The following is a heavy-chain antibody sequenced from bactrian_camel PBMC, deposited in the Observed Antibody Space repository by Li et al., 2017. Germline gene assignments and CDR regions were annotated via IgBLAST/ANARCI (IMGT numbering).Heavy chain of an antibody. CDR2: IIARDGRP. Sequence: QLVESGGGSVQAGGSLRLSCAVTGMRDSKFCMAWFRQAPGKERVWVAIIARDGRPVLADSVNGRFTITKDTISQTLNLQMNALKPEDSGMYYCAADVRGGSNVCGKPDTWGQGTQVTVSS. CDR3: AADVRGGSNVCGKPDT. CDR1: GMRDSKFC. J-gene: IGHJ4*01. V-gene: IGHV3S1*01. D-gene: IGHD2*01.